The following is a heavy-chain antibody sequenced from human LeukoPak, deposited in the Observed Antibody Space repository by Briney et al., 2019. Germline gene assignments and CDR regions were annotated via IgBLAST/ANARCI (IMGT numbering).Heavy chain of an antibody. CDR3: ARDGYVIFLGGLDY. CDR2: IIPIFGTA. Sequence: TVKVSCKTSGGTFSSYAISWVRQAPGQGLEWMGGIIPIFGTANYAQKFQGRVTITADESTSTAYMELSSLRSEDTAVYYCARDGYVIFLGGLDYWGQGTLVTVSS. D-gene: IGHD3-9*01. V-gene: IGHV1-69*01. CDR1: GGTFSSYA. J-gene: IGHJ4*02.